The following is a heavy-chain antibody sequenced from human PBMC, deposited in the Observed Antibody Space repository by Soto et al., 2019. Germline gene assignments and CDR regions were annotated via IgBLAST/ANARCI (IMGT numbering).Heavy chain of an antibody. CDR3: AKDIHGFGELLSAYFDY. V-gene: IGHV3-9*01. Sequence: HPGGSLRLSCAASGFTFDDYAMHWVRQAPGKGLEWVSGISWNSGSIGYADSVKGRFTISRDNAKNSLYLQMNSLRAEDTALYYCAKDIHGFGELLSAYFDYWGQGTLVTVSS. J-gene: IGHJ4*02. CDR2: ISWNSGSI. D-gene: IGHD3-10*01. CDR1: GFTFDDYA.